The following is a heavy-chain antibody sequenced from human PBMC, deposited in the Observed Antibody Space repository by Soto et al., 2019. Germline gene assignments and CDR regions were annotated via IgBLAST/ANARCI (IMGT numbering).Heavy chain of an antibody. CDR2: ISAYNGNT. CDR3: ARDYRPFRLELHYFDY. V-gene: IGHV1-18*01. Sequence: RASVKVSCKASGYSFTSYGISWVRQAPGQGLEWMGWISAYNGNTNYAQKLQGRVTMTTDTSTSTAYMELRSLRSDDTAVYYCARDYRPFRLELHYFDYWGQGTLVTVSS. J-gene: IGHJ4*02. D-gene: IGHD1-7*01. CDR1: GYSFTSYG.